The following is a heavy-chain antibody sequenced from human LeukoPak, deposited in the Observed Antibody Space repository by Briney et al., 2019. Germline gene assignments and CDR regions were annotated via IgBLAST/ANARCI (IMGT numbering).Heavy chain of an antibody. Sequence: ASVKVSCKASGYTFTSYDINWVRQATGQGLQWMGWMNPDSANTGYAQKFKGRVTMTGNTSISTAYMELSSLRSEDTAVYYCARGLRGYSYGYLTSFDYWGQGTLVTVSS. CDR2: MNPDSANT. V-gene: IGHV1-8*01. CDR1: GYTFTSYD. J-gene: IGHJ4*01. CDR3: ARGLRGYSYGYLTSFDY. D-gene: IGHD5-18*01.